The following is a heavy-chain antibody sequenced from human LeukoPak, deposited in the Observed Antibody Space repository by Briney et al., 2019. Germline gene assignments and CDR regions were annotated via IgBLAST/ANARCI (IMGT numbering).Heavy chain of an antibody. CDR3: ARARRITIFGVVTGNAFDI. Sequence: SETLSLTCAVYGGSFSGYYWSWIRQPPGKGLEWIGEINHSGSTNYNPSLKSRVTISVDTSKNQFSLKLSSVTAADTAVYYCARARRITIFGVVTGNAFDIWGQGTMVTVSS. J-gene: IGHJ3*02. CDR1: GGSFSGYY. D-gene: IGHD3-3*01. CDR2: INHSGST. V-gene: IGHV4-34*01.